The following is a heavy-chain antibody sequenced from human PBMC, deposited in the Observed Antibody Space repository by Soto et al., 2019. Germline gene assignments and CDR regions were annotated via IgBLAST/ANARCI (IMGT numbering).Heavy chain of an antibody. D-gene: IGHD2-21*01. CDR1: GYSFSTYG. CDR3: GRNLCGEDGEGYFDD. Sequence: QVHLVQSGVEVKKPGASVKVSCKASGYSFSTYGISWVRQAPGQGLEWMGWISGLNGNTNYAQNLQGRVTMTTDTSPSTEYMKPRRQGFVETSMYYCGRNLCGEDGEGYFDDWGLGTLDTVS. V-gene: IGHV1-18*01. CDR2: ISGLNGNT. J-gene: IGHJ4*02.